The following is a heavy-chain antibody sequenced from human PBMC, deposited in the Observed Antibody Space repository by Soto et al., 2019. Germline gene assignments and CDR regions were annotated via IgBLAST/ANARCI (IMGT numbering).Heavy chain of an antibody. J-gene: IGHJ3*02. CDR3: AREGVNSGIRPWGDAFDI. Sequence: QVQLVQSGAEVKKPGASVKISCEASGYTFTSYVMHWVRQAPGQRLEWMGWISTGTGNTRSSQKFQDRVTFTGDASASTFYMGLSSLTFEGTAVYYCAREGVNSGIRPWGDAFDIWGQGTMVTVSS. CDR1: GYTFTSYV. CDR2: ISTGTGNT. V-gene: IGHV1-3*04. D-gene: IGHD3-10*01.